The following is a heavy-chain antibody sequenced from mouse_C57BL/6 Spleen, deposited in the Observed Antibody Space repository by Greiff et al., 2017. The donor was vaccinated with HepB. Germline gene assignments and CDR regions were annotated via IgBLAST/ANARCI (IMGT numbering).Heavy chain of an antibody. D-gene: IGHD4-1*01. CDR3: ARELGRGGYYFDY. CDR1: GFTFSDYY. J-gene: IGHJ2*01. CDR2: INYDGSST. V-gene: IGHV5-16*01. Sequence: EVKLVESEGGLVQPGSSMKLSCTASGFTFSDYYMAWVRQVPEKGLEWVANINYDGSSTYYLDSLKSRFIISRDNAKNILYLQMSSLKSEDTATYYCARELGRGGYYFDYWGQGTTLTVSS.